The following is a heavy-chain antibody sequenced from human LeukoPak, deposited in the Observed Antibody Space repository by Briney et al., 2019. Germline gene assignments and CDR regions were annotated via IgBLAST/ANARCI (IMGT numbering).Heavy chain of an antibody. CDR2: IKQDGTEK. J-gene: IGHJ2*01. D-gene: IGHD5-12*01. CDR3: ARDLVATVNWYFDL. CDR1: GFTFSSYW. V-gene: IGHV3-7*01. Sequence: EGSLRLSCAASGFTFSSYWMSWVRQAPGKGLEWMANIKQDGTEKYYVDSVKGRFTISRDNAKNSLYLQMNSLRAEDTAVYYCARDLVATVNWYFDLWGRGTLVTVSS.